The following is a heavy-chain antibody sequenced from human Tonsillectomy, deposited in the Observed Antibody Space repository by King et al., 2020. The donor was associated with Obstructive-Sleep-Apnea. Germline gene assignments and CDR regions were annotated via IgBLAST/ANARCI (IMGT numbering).Heavy chain of an antibody. CDR3: ARKEETYTNWFDP. D-gene: IGHD4-11*01. CDR1: GFTFSGYN. V-gene: IGHV3-48*03. Sequence: VQLVESGGGLVQPGGSLRLPCAPSGFTFSGYNRIWVRQAPGKGLEWISYISRSGSAMFHEDSVKGRFTISRDNAKSSLYLQMNSLRAEDTAVYYCARKEETYTNWFDPWGQGTLVTVSS. CDR2: ISRSGSAM. J-gene: IGHJ5*02.